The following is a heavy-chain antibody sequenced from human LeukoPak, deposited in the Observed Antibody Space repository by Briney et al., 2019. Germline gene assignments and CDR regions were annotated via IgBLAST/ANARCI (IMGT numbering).Heavy chain of an antibody. V-gene: IGHV1-46*01. Sequence: GASVKVSCKASGYTFTSYYMHWVRQAPGQGLEWMGIINPSGGSTSYAQKFQGRVTMTRDTSTSTVYMELSSLRSEDTAVYYCASGYCSGGSCNSAEYFHHWGQGTLVTVSS. CDR2: INPSGGST. CDR1: GYTFTSYY. J-gene: IGHJ1*01. CDR3: ASGYCSGGSCNSAEYFHH. D-gene: IGHD2-15*01.